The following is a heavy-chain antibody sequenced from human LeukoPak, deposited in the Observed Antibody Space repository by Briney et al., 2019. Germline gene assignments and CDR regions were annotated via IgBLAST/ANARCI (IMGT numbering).Heavy chain of an antibody. CDR1: GFTFSTYA. D-gene: IGHD6-13*01. Sequence: GGSLRLSCAASGFTFSTYAMSWVRQAPGKGLEWVSDISGSGGSTYYADSVKGRFTVSRDNSKNTLYLQMSRLSADDTAVYYCAKGPRQQLVTRFDNWGQGTLVTVSS. CDR3: AKGPRQQLVTRFDN. J-gene: IGHJ4*02. V-gene: IGHV3-23*01. CDR2: ISGSGGST.